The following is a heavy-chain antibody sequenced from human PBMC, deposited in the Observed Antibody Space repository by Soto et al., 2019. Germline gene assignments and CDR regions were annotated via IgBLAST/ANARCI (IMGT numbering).Heavy chain of an antibody. CDR1: GFTVSSKY. J-gene: IGHJ6*04. Sequence: EVHLVESGGGLVQPGGSLRLSCAASGFTVSSKYMSWVRQAPGKGLEWVSLIQSGGPTYYADSVKGRFTISRDTSENTLHLQMDSLRADDTAVYYCARDDVLCDGGRCYGVPLDVWGTGTTVTVSS. CDR2: IQSGGPT. V-gene: IGHV3-66*01. D-gene: IGHD2-15*01. CDR3: ARDDVLCDGGRCYGVPLDV.